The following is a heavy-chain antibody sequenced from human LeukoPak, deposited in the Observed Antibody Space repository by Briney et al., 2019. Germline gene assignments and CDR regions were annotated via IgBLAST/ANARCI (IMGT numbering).Heavy chain of an antibody. CDR1: GYTFTSYD. Sequence: GASVRVSCKASGYTFTSYDINWVRQAPGQGLEWMGWISAYNGNTNYAQKLQGRVTMTTDTSTSTAYMELRSLRSDDTAVYYCARDHLDIVVVPAAMYYWGQGTLVTVSS. J-gene: IGHJ4*02. CDR3: ARDHLDIVVVPAAMYY. D-gene: IGHD2-2*03. CDR2: ISAYNGNT. V-gene: IGHV1-18*01.